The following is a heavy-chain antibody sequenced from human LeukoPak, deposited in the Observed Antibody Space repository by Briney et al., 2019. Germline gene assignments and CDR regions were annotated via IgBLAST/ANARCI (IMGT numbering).Heavy chain of an antibody. D-gene: IGHD2-2*01. Sequence: PSETLSLTCAVYGGSFSGYYWSWIRQPPGKGLEWLGEINHSGSTNYNPSLKSRVTISVDTSKNQFSLKLSSVTAADTAVYYCASGEVAVPADTDLTSGMDVWGRGTTVTVSS. CDR1: GGSFSGYY. J-gene: IGHJ6*02. CDR2: INHSGST. V-gene: IGHV4-34*01. CDR3: ASGEVAVPADTDLTSGMDV.